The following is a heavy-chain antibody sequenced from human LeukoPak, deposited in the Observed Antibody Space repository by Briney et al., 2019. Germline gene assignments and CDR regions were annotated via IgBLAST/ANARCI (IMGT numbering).Heavy chain of an antibody. CDR2: INPSGGST. V-gene: IGHV1-46*01. CDR1: GYTFTSYY. Sequence: ASVKVSCKASGYTFTSYYMHWVRQAPGQGLEWMGIINPSGGSTSYAQKFQGRVTMTRDTSTSTVYMELSSLRSEDTAVYYCARDRRDIVVVPAAPGRWFDPWGQGTLVTVSS. J-gene: IGHJ5*02. D-gene: IGHD2-2*01. CDR3: ARDRRDIVVVPAAPGRWFDP.